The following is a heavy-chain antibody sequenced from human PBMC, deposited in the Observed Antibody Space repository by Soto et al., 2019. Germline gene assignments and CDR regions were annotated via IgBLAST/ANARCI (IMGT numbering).Heavy chain of an antibody. J-gene: IGHJ6*02. D-gene: IGHD6-13*01. CDR3: ARTLAAAAYYYYYGMDV. V-gene: IGHV3-48*02. Sequence: EVQLVESGGGLVQPGGSLRLSCAASGFTFSSYTMNWVRQAPGKGLEWVSYITSSSSTIYYADSVKVRFTISRDNAKNSLYLQMNSMRDEDTAVYYCARTLAAAAYYYYYGMDVWGQGTTVTVSS. CDR1: GFTFSSYT. CDR2: ITSSSSTI.